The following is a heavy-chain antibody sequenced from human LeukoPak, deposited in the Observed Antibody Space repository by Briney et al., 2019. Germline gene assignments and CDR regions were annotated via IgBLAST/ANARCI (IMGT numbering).Heavy chain of an antibody. D-gene: IGHD3-22*01. CDR1: GYTLTELS. CDR3: ATDPLDYYDSSGYYLGFY. V-gene: IGHV1-24*01. J-gene: IGHJ4*02. CDR2: FDPEDGET. Sequence: ASVKVSCKVSGYTLTELSMHWVRQAPGKGLEWMGGFDPEDGETIYAQKFQGRVTMTEDTSTDTAYMELNSLRSEDTAVYYCATDPLDYYDSSGYYLGFYWGQGTLVTVSS.